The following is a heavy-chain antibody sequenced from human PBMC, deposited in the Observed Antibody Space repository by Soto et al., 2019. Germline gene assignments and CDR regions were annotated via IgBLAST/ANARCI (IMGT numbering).Heavy chain of an antibody. Sequence: QVQLQESGPGLVKPSGTLSLTCAVSGDSISSSNWWSWVRQPPGKGLEWIGEIYHSGSTNYKPSLKSRVTISLDKSKNQYALRLSSVTAEDTAVYYCARFRSWDRWRAFDIWGQGTMVTVSS. CDR1: GDSISSSNW. J-gene: IGHJ3*02. D-gene: IGHD6-13*01. CDR3: ARFRSWDRWRAFDI. CDR2: IYHSGST. V-gene: IGHV4-4*02.